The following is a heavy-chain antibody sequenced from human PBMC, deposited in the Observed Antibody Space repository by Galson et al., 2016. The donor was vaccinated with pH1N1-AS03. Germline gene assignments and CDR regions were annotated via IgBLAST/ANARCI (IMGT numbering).Heavy chain of an antibody. V-gene: IGHV4-4*02. Sequence: SETLSLTCAVSGGSMTSPDWWTWVRQPPGQGLEWIGEVHYSGTTSYNPSLNSRVTMSIDKSNNQFSLSLGSVTAADTAVYFCASAGYHTPGYHYWGQGALVTVSS. CDR1: GGSMTSPDW. D-gene: IGHD3-16*02. CDR3: ASAGYHTPGYHY. CDR2: VHYSGTT. J-gene: IGHJ4*02.